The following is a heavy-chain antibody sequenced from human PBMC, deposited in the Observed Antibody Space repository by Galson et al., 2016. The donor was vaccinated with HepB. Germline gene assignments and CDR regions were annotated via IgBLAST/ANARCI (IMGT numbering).Heavy chain of an antibody. CDR1: GFRFSSYA. J-gene: IGHJ4*02. CDR3: ASGFGEYGPENYG. D-gene: IGHD3-10*01. Sequence: SLRLSCAASGFRFSSYAMHWVRQAPGKGLEWVAVIWYDGHNKYYAESVTGRFTISRDNSKNTVYLQMNSLSAEDTAVYYCASGFGEYGPENYGWGQGTLVTVSS. CDR2: IWYDGHNK. V-gene: IGHV3-33*01.